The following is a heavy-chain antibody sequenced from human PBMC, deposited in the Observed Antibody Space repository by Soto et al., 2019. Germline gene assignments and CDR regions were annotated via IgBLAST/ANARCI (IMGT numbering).Heavy chain of an antibody. J-gene: IGHJ6*02. V-gene: IGHV4-31*03. CDR3: ARFAVPLNYYYYYGMDV. CDR1: GGSISSGGYY. D-gene: IGHD6-19*01. Sequence: TLSLTCTVSGGSISSGGYYWSWIRQHPGKGLEWIGYIYYSGSTYYNPSLKSRVTISVDTSKNQFSLKLSSVTAADTAAYYRARFAVPLNYYYYYGMDVWGQGTTVTVSS. CDR2: IYYSGST.